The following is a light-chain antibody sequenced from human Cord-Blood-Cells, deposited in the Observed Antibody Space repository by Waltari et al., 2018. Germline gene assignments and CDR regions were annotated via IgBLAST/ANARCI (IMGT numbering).Light chain of an antibody. Sequence: DIQMTQSPSSLSASVGDRVTITCRASQGISSYLNWYQQKPGKAPKLLIYAASSLQSGVPSRFSGSGSGTDFTLTISSLQPEDFATYYCQQSYSTQFTFGPGTKVDIK. CDR2: AAS. CDR1: QGISSY. J-gene: IGKJ3*01. CDR3: QQSYSTQFT. V-gene: IGKV1-39*01.